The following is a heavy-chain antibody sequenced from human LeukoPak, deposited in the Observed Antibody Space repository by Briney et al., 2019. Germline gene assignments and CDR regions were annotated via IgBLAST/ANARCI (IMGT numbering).Heavy chain of an antibody. D-gene: IGHD1-26*01. V-gene: IGHV3-15*07. Sequence: GGSLRLSCAVSGLTLINVWMNWVRQAPGKGLEWVGRIKSKSAGGTTDFAAPVKGRFTISRDDSKNTLYLQMNSLTSEDTAVYYCARALGNEWELQTFDYWGQGTLVTVSS. CDR3: ARALGNEWELQTFDY. CDR1: GLTLINVW. CDR2: IKSKSAGGTT. J-gene: IGHJ4*02.